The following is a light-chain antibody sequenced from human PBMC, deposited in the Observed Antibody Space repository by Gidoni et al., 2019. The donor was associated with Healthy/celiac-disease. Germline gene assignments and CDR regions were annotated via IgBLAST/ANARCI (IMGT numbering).Light chain of an antibody. Sequence: QSVLPQPPSVSRAPGQRVTISCTGSSSNIGAGYDVHWYQQLPGTAPKLLIYGNSNRPSGVPDRFSGSKSGTSASLAITGLQAEDEADYYCQSYDSSLTVFGTGTKVTVL. CDR3: QSYDSSLTV. V-gene: IGLV1-40*01. CDR2: GNS. J-gene: IGLJ1*01. CDR1: SSNIGAGYD.